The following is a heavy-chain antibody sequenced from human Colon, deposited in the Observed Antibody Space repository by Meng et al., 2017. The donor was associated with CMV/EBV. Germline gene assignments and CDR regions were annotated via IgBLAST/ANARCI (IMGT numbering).Heavy chain of an antibody. CDR1: GFTFRSYW. CDR3: ARGGEMNHDY. D-gene: IGHD1-14*01. CDR2: INKDGGSI. V-gene: IGHV3-74*01. Sequence: GGSLRLSCTASGFTFRSYWMHWVRQVPGKGLVWVSRINKDGGSITYADFVEGRFTISRDNAKNTLYLQMNSLRADDTAVYYCARGGEMNHDYWGQGTLVTVSS. J-gene: IGHJ4*02.